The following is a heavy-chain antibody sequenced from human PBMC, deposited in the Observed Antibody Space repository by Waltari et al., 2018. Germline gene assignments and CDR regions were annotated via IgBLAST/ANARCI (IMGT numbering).Heavy chain of an antibody. CDR2: IKSKTDGGTT. Sequence: EVQLVESGGGLVKPGGSLRLSCAASGFTFSNAWMSWVRQAPGKGLEWVGRIKSKTDGGTTDYAAPVKGRFTISRDDSTNTLYLQMNSLKTEDTAVYYCTRDIVATIWVDYWGQGTLVTVSS. CDR1: GFTFSNAW. J-gene: IGHJ4*02. CDR3: TRDIVATIWVDY. V-gene: IGHV3-15*01. D-gene: IGHD5-12*01.